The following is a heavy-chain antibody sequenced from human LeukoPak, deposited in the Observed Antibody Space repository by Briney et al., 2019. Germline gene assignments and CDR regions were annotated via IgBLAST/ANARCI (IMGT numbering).Heavy chain of an antibody. D-gene: IGHD6-13*01. Sequence: PGGSLRLSCAVSGFSVMSNYMNWVCQAPGKGLEWVSILYSGGSTYYADSVKGRFTISRDNSKNTLYLQMNSLRAEDTAVYYCARAVYSTNWFDPWGQGTLVTVSS. CDR1: GFSVMSNY. CDR2: LYSGGST. J-gene: IGHJ5*02. CDR3: ARAVYSTNWFDP. V-gene: IGHV3-66*01.